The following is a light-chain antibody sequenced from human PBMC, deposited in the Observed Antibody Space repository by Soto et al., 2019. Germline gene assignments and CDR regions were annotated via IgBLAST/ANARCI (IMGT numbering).Light chain of an antibody. CDR1: SSDVGGYNY. V-gene: IGLV2-14*01. CDR2: EVS. J-gene: IGLJ1*01. CDR3: SSYTTTNSYV. Sequence: QSALTQPASVSGTPGQSITISCTGTSSDVGGYNYVSWYQHHPGKAPKLLIYEVSNRPSGVSNCFSGSKSGNTASLTISWLQSEDEADYYCSSYTTTNSYVFGTGTKLTVL.